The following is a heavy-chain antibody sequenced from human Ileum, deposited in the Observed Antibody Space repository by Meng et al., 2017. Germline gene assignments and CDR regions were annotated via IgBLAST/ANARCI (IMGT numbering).Heavy chain of an antibody. CDR2: INTDGSDT. V-gene: IGHV3-74*01. CDR3: ARDKPHNWFDP. J-gene: IGHJ5*02. Sequence: EEKVGGAGGGLVQPGGSLRLSCAASGFTFSSYWMHWVRQAPGKGLGWVARINTDGSDTRYADSVKGRFTISRDNAQNMVYLQMNSLRAEDTAVYYCARDKPHNWFDPWGQGTLVTVSS. CDR1: GFTFSSYW.